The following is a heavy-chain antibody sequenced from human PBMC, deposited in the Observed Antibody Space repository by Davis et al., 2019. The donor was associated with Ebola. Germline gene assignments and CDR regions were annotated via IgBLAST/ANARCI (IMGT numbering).Heavy chain of an antibody. V-gene: IGHV3-9*01. CDR1: GFTFDDYA. D-gene: IGHD4-17*01. CDR2: ISWNSGSI. J-gene: IGHJ4*02. Sequence: GGSLRLSCAASGFTFDDYAMHWVRQAPGKGLEWVSGISWNSGSIGYADSVKGRFTISRDNAKISLYLQMNSLRAEDTALYYCAKGPFYGDFYFDYWGQGTLVTVSS. CDR3: AKGPFYGDFYFDY.